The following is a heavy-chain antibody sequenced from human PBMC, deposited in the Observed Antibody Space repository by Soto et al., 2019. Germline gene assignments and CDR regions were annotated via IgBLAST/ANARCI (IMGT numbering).Heavy chain of an antibody. V-gene: IGHV3-23*01. CDR3: AKGGVVGATTPEYFQH. CDR1: GFTFSSYA. Sequence: EVQLLESGGGLVQPGGSLRLSCAASGFTFSSYAMSWVRQAPGKGLEWVSAISGRGSSTFYADSVKGQFTISRDNSKNTLHLQMNSLRTDDTAVYYCAKGGVVGATTPEYFQHWGQGTLVTVSS. J-gene: IGHJ1*01. CDR2: ISGRGSST. D-gene: IGHD1-26*01.